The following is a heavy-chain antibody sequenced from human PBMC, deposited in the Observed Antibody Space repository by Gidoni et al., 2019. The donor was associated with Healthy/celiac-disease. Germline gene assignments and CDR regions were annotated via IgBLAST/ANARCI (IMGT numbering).Heavy chain of an antibody. V-gene: IGHV1-69*01. CDR1: GGTFSSSA. CDR3: ARVGGIAVAGYHWYFDL. D-gene: IGHD6-19*01. Sequence: QVQLVQSGAEVKKPGSSVKVSCKASGGTFSSSAISWVRQAPGQGLEWMGGIIPIFGTANYAQKFQGRVTITADESTSTAYMELSSLRSEDTAVYYCARVGGIAVAGYHWYFDLWGRGTLVTVSS. J-gene: IGHJ2*01. CDR2: IIPIFGTA.